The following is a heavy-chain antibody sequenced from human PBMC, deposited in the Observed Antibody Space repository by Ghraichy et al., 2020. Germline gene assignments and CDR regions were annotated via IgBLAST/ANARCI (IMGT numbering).Heavy chain of an antibody. D-gene: IGHD6-13*01. V-gene: IGHV3-23*01. J-gene: IGHJ4*02. CDR3: ATSSSWSVDY. Sequence: GGSLRLSCAASGFTFSNYAMSWVRQAPGKGLEWVSAVRGSGGSTYYADSVKGRFTISRDNSKNTLYLQMNSLRAEDTAVYYCATSSSWSVDYWGQGTLVTVSS. CDR2: VRGSGGST. CDR1: GFTFSNYA.